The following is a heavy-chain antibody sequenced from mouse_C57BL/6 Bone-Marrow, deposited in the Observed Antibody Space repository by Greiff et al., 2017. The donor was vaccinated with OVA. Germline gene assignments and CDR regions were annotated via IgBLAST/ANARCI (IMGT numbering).Heavy chain of an antibody. CDR1: GYSFTDYN. CDR3: ARRGNDGTYGGWFAY. CDR2: INPNYGTT. D-gene: IGHD2-3*01. V-gene: IGHV1-39*01. J-gene: IGHJ3*01. Sequence: EVKLMESGPELVKPGASVKISCKASGYSFTDYNMNWVKQSNGKSLEWIGVINPNYGTTSYNHKFTGKATLTVDQSSSTAYMQLNSLTSEDSAVYYCARRGNDGTYGGWFAYWGQGTLVTVSA.